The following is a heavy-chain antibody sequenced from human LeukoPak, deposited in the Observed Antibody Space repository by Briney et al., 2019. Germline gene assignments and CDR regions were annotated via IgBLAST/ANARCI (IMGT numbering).Heavy chain of an antibody. J-gene: IGHJ6*03. CDR3: ARDNYMDV. V-gene: IGHV3-11*01. Sequence: GGSLRLSCAASGFTFSNYYMTWIRQAPGKGLEWVSYISSSGSTTYYADSVKGRFTISRDNSKNSLYLQINSLRAEDTAVYFSARDNYMDVWGKGTTVTVSS. CDR1: GFTFSNYY. CDR2: ISSSGSTT.